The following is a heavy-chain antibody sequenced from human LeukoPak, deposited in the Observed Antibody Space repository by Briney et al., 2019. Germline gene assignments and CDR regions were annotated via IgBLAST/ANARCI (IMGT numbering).Heavy chain of an antibody. V-gene: IGHV3-23*01. D-gene: IGHD6-13*01. J-gene: IGHJ3*02. CDR2: ISGSGGST. Sequence: GGSLRLSCAASGFTFSSYAMSWVRQAPGKGLEWVSAISGSGGSTYYADSVKGRFTISRNNSKNTLYLQMNSLRAEDTAVYDCAKGGYSSPDHDTFDIWGQGTMVTVSS. CDR3: AKGGYSSPDHDTFDI. CDR1: GFTFSSYA.